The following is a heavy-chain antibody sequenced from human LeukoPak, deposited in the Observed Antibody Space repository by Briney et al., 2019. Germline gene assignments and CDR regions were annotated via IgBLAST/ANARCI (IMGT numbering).Heavy chain of an antibody. Sequence: GGSLRLSCAASGFAFNNYAMSWVRQAPGKGLEWVSAISGSGGSTYYADSVKGRFTISRDNSKNTLYLQMNSLRAEDTAVYYCAKETGYSSGWSHDWGQGTLVTVSS. D-gene: IGHD6-19*01. J-gene: IGHJ4*02. CDR3: AKETGYSSGWSHD. CDR2: ISGSGGST. V-gene: IGHV3-23*01. CDR1: GFAFNNYA.